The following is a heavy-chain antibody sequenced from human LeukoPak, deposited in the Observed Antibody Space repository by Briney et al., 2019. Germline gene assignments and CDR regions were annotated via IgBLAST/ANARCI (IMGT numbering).Heavy chain of an antibody. CDR2: ISGSGGST. Sequence: PGGSLRLSCAASGFTFSSYAMSWVRQAPGKGLEWVSAISGSGGSTYYADSVKGRFTISRDNSKNTLYLQMNSLRAEDTAVYYCAKTSMYSSSWTPLFDYWGQGTLVTVSS. CDR3: AKTSMYSSSWTPLFDY. CDR1: GFTFSSYA. D-gene: IGHD6-13*01. V-gene: IGHV3-23*01. J-gene: IGHJ4*02.